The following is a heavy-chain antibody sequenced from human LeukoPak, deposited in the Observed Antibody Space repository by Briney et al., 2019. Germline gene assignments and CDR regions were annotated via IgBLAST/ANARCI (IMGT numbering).Heavy chain of an antibody. CDR3: ASRGVVPAAMHYYYGMDV. CDR2: IIPIFGTA. CDR1: GGTFSSYA. D-gene: IGHD2-2*01. V-gene: IGHV1-69*01. Sequence: ASVKVSCKASGGTFSSYAISCVRQAPGQGLEWMGGIIPIFGTANYAQKFQGRVTITADESTSTAYMELSSLRSEDTAVYYCASRGVVPAAMHYYYGMDVWGKGTTVTVSS. J-gene: IGHJ6*04.